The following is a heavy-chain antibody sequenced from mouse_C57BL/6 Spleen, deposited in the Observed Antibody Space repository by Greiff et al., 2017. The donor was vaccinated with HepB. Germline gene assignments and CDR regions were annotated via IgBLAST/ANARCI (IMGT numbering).Heavy chain of an antibody. CDR2: ISSGSSTI. V-gene: IGHV5-17*01. CDR1: GFTFSDYG. CDR3: AKYYGSSHYYAMDY. D-gene: IGHD1-1*01. J-gene: IGHJ4*01. Sequence: EVMLVESGGGLVKPGGSLKLSCAASGFTFSDYGMHWVRQAPEKGLEWVAYISSGSSTIYYADTVKGRFTISRDNAKNTLFLQMTSLRSEDTAMYYCAKYYGSSHYYAMDYWGQGTSVTVSS.